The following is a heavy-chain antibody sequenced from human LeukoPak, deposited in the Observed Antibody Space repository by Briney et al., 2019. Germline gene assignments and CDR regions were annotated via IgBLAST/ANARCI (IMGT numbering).Heavy chain of an antibody. D-gene: IGHD2-21*01. CDR1: GFSFSSYG. J-gene: IGHJ5*02. CDR3: AKGGIPDDP. CDR2: ISYDGSNK. V-gene: IGHV3-30*18. Sequence: GGSLRLSCAASGFSFSSYGMHWVRQAPGKGLEWVAVISYDGSNKYHADSVKGRFTISRDNPKNTLYLQMNSLRVEDTAVYYCAKGGIPDDPWGQGTLVTVSS.